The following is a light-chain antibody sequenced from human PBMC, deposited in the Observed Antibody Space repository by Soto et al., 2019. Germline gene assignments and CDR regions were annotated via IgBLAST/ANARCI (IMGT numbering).Light chain of an antibody. J-gene: IGLJ1*01. CDR3: AAWDDSLNGYV. V-gene: IGLV1-44*01. CDR2: SYN. CDR1: TSNIGSNF. Sequence: QSVLTQPPSASETPGQRVFISCSGSTSNIGSNFVFWYQQLPGTAPKLLIYSYNQRPSGVPDRFSGSKSGTSASLAISGLQSEDEADYICAAWDDSLNGYVFGTGTKLTVL.